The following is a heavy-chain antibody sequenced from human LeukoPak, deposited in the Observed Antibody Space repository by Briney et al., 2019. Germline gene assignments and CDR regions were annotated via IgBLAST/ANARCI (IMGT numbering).Heavy chain of an antibody. J-gene: IGHJ4*02. V-gene: IGHV1-8*03. CDR3: ARGREMATISH. CDR1: GYTFTSYD. Sequence: GASVKVSCKASGYTFTSYDINWVRQATGQGLEWMGWMNSNSGNTGYAQKFQGRVTITRNTSISTAYMELSSLRSEDTAVYYCARGREMATISHWRQGTLVTVSS. CDR2: MNSNSGNT. D-gene: IGHD5-24*01.